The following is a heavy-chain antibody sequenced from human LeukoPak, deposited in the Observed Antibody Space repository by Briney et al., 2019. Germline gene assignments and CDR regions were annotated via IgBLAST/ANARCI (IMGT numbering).Heavy chain of an antibody. CDR3: ATPSGSYRHVEY. Sequence: GGSLRLSCAASGFTFSSYAMHWVRQAPGKGLEWVAVILYDGSNKYYADSVKGRFTISRDNSKNTLYLQMNSLRAEDTAVYYCATPSGSYRHVEYWGQGTLVTVSS. CDR1: GFTFSSYA. J-gene: IGHJ4*02. CDR2: ILYDGSNK. V-gene: IGHV3-30-3*01. D-gene: IGHD1-26*01.